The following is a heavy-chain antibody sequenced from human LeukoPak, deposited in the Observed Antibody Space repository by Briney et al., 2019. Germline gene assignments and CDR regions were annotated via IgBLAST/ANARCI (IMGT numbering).Heavy chain of an antibody. D-gene: IGHD1-26*01. J-gene: IGHJ4*02. CDR2: ISGYNGYT. CDR1: GGTFSSYA. Sequence: ASVKVSCKASGGTFSSYAISWVRQAPGQGLEWMGWISGYNGYTKYAQNFQGRVTMTTDTSTSTAYMELRSLRSDDTAVYYCASDIGGSYSFDYWGQGTLVTVSS. CDR3: ASDIGGSYSFDY. V-gene: IGHV1-18*01.